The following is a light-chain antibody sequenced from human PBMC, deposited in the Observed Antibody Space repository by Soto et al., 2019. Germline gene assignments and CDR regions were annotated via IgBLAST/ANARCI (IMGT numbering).Light chain of an antibody. J-gene: IGKJ1*01. CDR3: QHYNNWPPWT. Sequence: EIIMTQSPDILSVSPGERATLSCRASQSVSSRLAWYQQKPGQAPRLLIHDACTRATGVPARFSGSGSGTEFPLTISGLQAEDFAPYYCQHYNNWPPWTFGQGTKVAIK. CDR1: QSVSSR. CDR2: DAC. V-gene: IGKV3-15*01.